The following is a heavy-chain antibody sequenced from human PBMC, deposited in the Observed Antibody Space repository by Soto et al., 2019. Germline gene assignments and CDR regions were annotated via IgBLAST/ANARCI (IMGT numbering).Heavy chain of an antibody. D-gene: IGHD3-10*01. CDR2: ISGSGGST. CDR1: GFTFSSYA. J-gene: IGHJ5*02. CDR3: TRDASRXXXXRGWFDP. V-gene: IGHV3-23*01. Sequence: GGSLRLSCAASGFTFSSYAMSWVRQAPGKGLEWVSAISGSGGSTYYXXSVKGRFTISRDNSKNTLYLQMNSLRAEDTAXYYCTRDASRXXXXRGWFDPXXXGTLVTVSS.